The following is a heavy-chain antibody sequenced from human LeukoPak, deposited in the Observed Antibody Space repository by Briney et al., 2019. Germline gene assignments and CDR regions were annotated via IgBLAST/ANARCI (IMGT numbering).Heavy chain of an antibody. J-gene: IGHJ4*02. Sequence: ASVKVSCKASGYTFTSYGISWVRQAPGQGLEWMGWISVYNGNTNYAQKLQGRVTMTTDTSTSTAYMELRSLRSDDTALYYCARESYNSGSYYKDYWGQGTLVTVSS. CDR1: GYTFTSYG. CDR3: ARESYNSGSYYKDY. V-gene: IGHV1-18*01. D-gene: IGHD3-10*01. CDR2: ISVYNGNT.